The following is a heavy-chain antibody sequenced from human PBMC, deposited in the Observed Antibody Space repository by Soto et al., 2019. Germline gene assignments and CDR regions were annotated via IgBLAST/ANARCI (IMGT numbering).Heavy chain of an antibody. CDR2: ISHNDEPKI. J-gene: IGHJ4*01. CDR1: GFSFKNYA. D-gene: IGHD3-10*01. CDR3: ARGVRAETYYNAFDY. V-gene: IGHV3-30-3*01. Sequence: VQLVEYGGGVVQPGSSLRLSCAASGFSFKNYAFHWVRQAPGKGLEWVALISHNDEPKIFYADSVQGRFTISRDNFKNTVYLQMNSVRDEDTAVYHCARGVRAETYYNAFDYWCQGSQVTVSS.